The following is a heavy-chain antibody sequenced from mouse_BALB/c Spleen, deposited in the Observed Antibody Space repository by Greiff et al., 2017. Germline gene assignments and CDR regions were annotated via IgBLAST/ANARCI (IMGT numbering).Heavy chain of an antibody. CDR3: SRITTATNVFAY. D-gene: IGHD1-2*01. CDR1: GFNIKDTY. V-gene: IGHV14-3*02. CDR2: IDPANGNT. Sequence: EVQLQQSGAELVKPGASVKLSCTASGFNIKDTYMHWVKQRPEQGLEWIGRIDPANGNTKYDPKFQGKATITADTSSNTAYLQLSSLTSEDTAVYYCSRITTATNVFAYWGQGTLVTVSA. J-gene: IGHJ3*01.